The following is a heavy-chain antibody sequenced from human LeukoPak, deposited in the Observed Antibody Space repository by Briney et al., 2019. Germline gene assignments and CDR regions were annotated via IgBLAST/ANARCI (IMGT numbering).Heavy chain of an antibody. Sequence: GGSLRLSCAASGFTFSSYEMNWVRQAPGKGLEWVSYISSSGSTIYYADSVKGRFTISRNNDKNSLYLQMNSLTAEDTAVYYCARVPLPGYSKGDYWGQGTLVTVSS. D-gene: IGHD4-11*01. V-gene: IGHV3-48*03. CDR2: ISSSGSTI. CDR3: ARVPLPGYSKGDY. J-gene: IGHJ4*02. CDR1: GFTFSSYE.